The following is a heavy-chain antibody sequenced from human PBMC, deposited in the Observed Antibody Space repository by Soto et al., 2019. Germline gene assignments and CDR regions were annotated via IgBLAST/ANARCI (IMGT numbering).Heavy chain of an antibody. CDR1: GGTFSSNT. Sequence: QVQLVQSGAEVKKPGSSVKVSCKASGGTFSSNTISWVRQAPGQGLEWMGRIIPILDIVNYAQKFQGRVTITADKSTSTAYMEMSSLRSEDTAVYYCARATRGYSGNDYYFDYWGQGTLVTVSS. CDR3: ARATRGYSGNDYYFDY. D-gene: IGHD5-12*01. V-gene: IGHV1-69*02. CDR2: IIPILDIV. J-gene: IGHJ4*02.